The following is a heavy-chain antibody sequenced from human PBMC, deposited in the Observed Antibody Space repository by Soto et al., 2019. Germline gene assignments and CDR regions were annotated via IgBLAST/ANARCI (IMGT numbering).Heavy chain of an antibody. Sequence: QVQLVESGGGVVQPGRSLRLSCAASGFTFSSYGMHWVRQAPGKGLAWVAGIWYDGSNKYYADSVKGRFTISRDNSKNPLYLQMNSLRAEDTAVYYCARDRGVIAAAVRVYYGMDVWGQGTTVTVSS. J-gene: IGHJ6*02. D-gene: IGHD6-13*01. CDR1: GFTFSSYG. V-gene: IGHV3-33*01. CDR2: IWYDGSNK. CDR3: ARDRGVIAAAVRVYYGMDV.